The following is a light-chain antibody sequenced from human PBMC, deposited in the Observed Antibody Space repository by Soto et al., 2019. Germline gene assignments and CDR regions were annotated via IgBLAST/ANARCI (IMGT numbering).Light chain of an antibody. V-gene: IGKV3-20*01. Sequence: EFVLTQSPGTLSLSPGEGATLSCRASQTIRRGYLAWYQHKPGQAPRLLIHGTSSRATGVPDRFSGSGSGTDFTLTISRLEREDFAFYYCQQYGVSPYSFGQGTKVDIK. J-gene: IGKJ2*03. CDR1: QTIRRGY. CDR3: QQYGVSPYS. CDR2: GTS.